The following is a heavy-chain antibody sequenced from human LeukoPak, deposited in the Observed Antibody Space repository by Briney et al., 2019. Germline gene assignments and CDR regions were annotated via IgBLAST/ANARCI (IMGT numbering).Heavy chain of an antibody. D-gene: IGHD3-16*02. V-gene: IGHV6-1*01. J-gene: IGHJ4*02. CDR2: TYYRSKWYN. CDR1: GDIVSSNSAA. CDR3: AREEYDYVWGSYRPYYFDY. Sequence: SQTLSLTCAISGDIVSSNSAAWNWIRQSPSRGLEWLGRTYYRSKWYNDYAVSVKSRITINPDTSKHQFSLQLNSVTPEDTAVYYCAREEYDYVWGSYRPYYFDYWGQGTLVTVSS.